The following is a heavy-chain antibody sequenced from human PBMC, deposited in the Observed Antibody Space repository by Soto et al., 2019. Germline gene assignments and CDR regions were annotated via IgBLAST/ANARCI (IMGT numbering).Heavy chain of an antibody. Sequence: GGSLRLSCAASGFTFSSYEMNWLRQAPGKWLEWVSYISSSGSTIYYADSVKGRFTISRDNAKNSLYLQMNSLRAEDTAVYYCAREGPIFGVVIHNWFDPWGQGXLVTVYS. V-gene: IGHV3-48*03. CDR2: ISSSGSTI. J-gene: IGHJ5*02. CDR3: AREGPIFGVVIHNWFDP. D-gene: IGHD3-3*01. CDR1: GFTFSSYE.